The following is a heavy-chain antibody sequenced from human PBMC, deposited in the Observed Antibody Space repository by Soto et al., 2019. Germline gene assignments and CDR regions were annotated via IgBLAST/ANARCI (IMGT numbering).Heavy chain of an antibody. CDR1: GFTFSPYG. J-gene: IGHJ4*02. D-gene: IGHD6-13*01. CDR3: ARDLVAAAADY. Sequence: ESGGGLAHSGGSLRLSCVASGFTFSPYGMNWVRQAPGKGLEWVSYISSSGGSTYYADSVKGRFTISRDNAKNSVYLQMNSLRAEDTAVYYCARDLVAAAADYWGQGTLVNVSS. V-gene: IGHV3-48*03. CDR2: ISSSGGST.